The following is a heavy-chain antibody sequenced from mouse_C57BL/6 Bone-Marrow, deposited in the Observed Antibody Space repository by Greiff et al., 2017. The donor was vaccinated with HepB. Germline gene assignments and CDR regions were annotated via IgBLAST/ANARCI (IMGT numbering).Heavy chain of an antibody. CDR3: ARVRDYELDY. CDR1: GYTFTSYW. V-gene: IGHV1-61*01. CDR2: IYPSDSET. D-gene: IGHD2-4*01. Sequence: VQLQQPGAELVRPGSSVKLSCKASGYTFTSYWMDWVKQRPGQGLEWIGNIYPSDSETHYNQKFKDKATLTVDESSSTAYMQLSSLTSEDSAVYYCARVRDYELDYWGQGTTLTVSS. J-gene: IGHJ2*01.